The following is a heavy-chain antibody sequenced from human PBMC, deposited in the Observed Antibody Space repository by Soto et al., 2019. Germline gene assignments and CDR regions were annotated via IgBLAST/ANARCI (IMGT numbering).Heavy chain of an antibody. J-gene: IGHJ4*02. V-gene: IGHV3-30*04. Sequence: QVQMVESGGGVVKPGRSLTLSCAASGFIFSSYVIHWVRQTPDKGLEGVAFIARDGSNAYYADFVKGRLTISRDNSKNTLYLEMNSLRPEDTAVYYCARDDEGRSDCELGHWGQGTLVIVSS. CDR3: ARDDEGRSDCELGH. D-gene: IGHD2-21*01. CDR2: IARDGSNA. CDR1: GFIFSSYV.